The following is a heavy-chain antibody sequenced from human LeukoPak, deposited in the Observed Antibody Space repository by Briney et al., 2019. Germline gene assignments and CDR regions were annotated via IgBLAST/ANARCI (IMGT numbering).Heavy chain of an antibody. D-gene: IGHD2-8*01. J-gene: IGHJ4*02. V-gene: IGHV3-33*06. CDR1: GFTFSNYG. CDR2: MWSDGRTT. CDR3: AKNGVYWDVHCPADY. Sequence: PGGSLRLSCAASGFTFSNYGMNWVRQAPGKGLEWVAVMWSDGRTTYYADSVKGRFTISRDNSKNTLYLQMKSLRADDTAVYYCAKNGVYWDVHCPADYWGQGTLVTVSS.